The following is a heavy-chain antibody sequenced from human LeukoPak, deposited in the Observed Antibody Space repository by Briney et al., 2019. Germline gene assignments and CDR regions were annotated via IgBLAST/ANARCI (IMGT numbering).Heavy chain of an antibody. CDR3: ARSNSGSYRGHFDY. V-gene: IGHV3-21*01. CDR1: GFTFSSYS. D-gene: IGHD1-26*01. J-gene: IGHJ4*02. Sequence: GGSLRLSCAASGFTFSSYSMNWVRQAPEKGLEWVSSISSSSSYIYYADSVKGRFTISRDNAKNSLYLQMNSLRAEDTAVYYCARSNSGSYRGHFDYWGQGTLVTVSS. CDR2: ISSSSSYI.